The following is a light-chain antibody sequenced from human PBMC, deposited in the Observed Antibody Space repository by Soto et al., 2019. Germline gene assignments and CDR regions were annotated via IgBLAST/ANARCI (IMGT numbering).Light chain of an antibody. CDR2: SNS. CDR3: AAWDDSLNGVV. J-gene: IGLJ2*01. Sequence: QSVLTQSPSASGTPGQRVTISCSGSSSNIGTYTVHWYQQLPGTAPKLLIYSNSERPSGVPDRFSGSKSGTSASLAISGLQSEDEADYYCAAWDDSLNGVVFGGGTKLTVL. CDR1: SSNIGTYT. V-gene: IGLV1-44*01.